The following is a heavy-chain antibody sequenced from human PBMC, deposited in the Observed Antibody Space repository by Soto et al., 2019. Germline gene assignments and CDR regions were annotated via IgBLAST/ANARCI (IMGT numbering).Heavy chain of an antibody. D-gene: IGHD2-21*02. J-gene: IGHJ4*02. CDR1: GNTFTNYY. CDR2: INPSGGHT. CDR3: ARGGHVVVVTAAFDY. V-gene: IGHV1-46*01. Sequence: QVQLMQSGAEVKKPGASVKVSCKASGNTFTNYYIHWVRQAPGQGLEWMGTINPSGGHTTYSQNFRGRVTMTRDTATGTLYMEVTSLPSHDTAVYYCARGGHVVVVTAAFDYWGQGTLVTVSS.